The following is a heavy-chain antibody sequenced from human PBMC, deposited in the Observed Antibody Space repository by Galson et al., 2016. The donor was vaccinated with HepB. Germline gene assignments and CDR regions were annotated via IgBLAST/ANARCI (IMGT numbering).Heavy chain of an antibody. Sequence: SLRLSCAASGFTFGSYWMHWVRQAPGKGLEWVSRTNNDGTSTTYADSVKGRFTNSRDNTKNTLYLHMDTLRPEDTALYYCARDPGSFFDYWGQGSLVTVSS. CDR2: TNNDGTST. CDR1: GFTFGSYW. D-gene: IGHD1-26*01. CDR3: ARDPGSFFDY. J-gene: IGHJ4*02. V-gene: IGHV3-74*01.